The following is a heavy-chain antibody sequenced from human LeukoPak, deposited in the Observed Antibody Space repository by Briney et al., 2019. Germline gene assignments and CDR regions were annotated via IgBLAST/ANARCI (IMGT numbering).Heavy chain of an antibody. D-gene: IGHD3-10*01. CDR2: IWYDGSNK. CDR1: GFTFSSYG. V-gene: IGHV3-33*06. CDR3: AKTITMVRGVILGNFDY. J-gene: IGHJ4*02. Sequence: GRSLRLSCAASGFTFSSYGMHWVRQAPGKGLEWVAVIWYDGSNKYYADSVKGRFTISRDNSKNTLYLQMNSLRAEDTAVYYCAKTITMVRGVILGNFDYWGQGTLVTVSS.